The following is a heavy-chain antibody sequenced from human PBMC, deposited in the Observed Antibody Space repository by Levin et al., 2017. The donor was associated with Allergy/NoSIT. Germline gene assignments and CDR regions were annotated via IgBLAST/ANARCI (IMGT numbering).Heavy chain of an antibody. CDR3: ARDGGFCTNGACPTYYYDAMDV. D-gene: IGHD2-8*01. V-gene: IGHV4-34*09. CDR1: GGSFTDYY. Sequence: SETLSLTCAVYGGSFTDYYWSWIRQPPGRGLEWIGYIYYSGNTYYNPSLKSRVTISVDTSKNQFSLKLTSVTAADTAVYYCARDGGFCTNGACPTYYYDAMDVWGHGTTVTVSS. CDR2: IYYSGNT. J-gene: IGHJ6*02.